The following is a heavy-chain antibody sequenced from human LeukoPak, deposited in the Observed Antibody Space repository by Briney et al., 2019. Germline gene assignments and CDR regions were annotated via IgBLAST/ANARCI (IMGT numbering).Heavy chain of an antibody. D-gene: IGHD6-13*01. V-gene: IGHV1-2*04. J-gene: IGHJ4*02. Sequence: ASVKVSCKASGYTLTGLYMHWVRQAPGQGLEWMGWINPNSGATKYAQKFQGWVTMTRDTSISTAYMELSRLTSDDTAVYYCAREITSSWFDYWGQGTLVTVPS. CDR1: GYTLTGLY. CDR2: INPNSGAT. CDR3: AREITSSWFDY.